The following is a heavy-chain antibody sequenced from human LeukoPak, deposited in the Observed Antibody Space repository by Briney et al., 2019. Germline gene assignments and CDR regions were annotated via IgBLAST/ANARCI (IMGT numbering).Heavy chain of an antibody. D-gene: IGHD3-10*01. J-gene: IGHJ4*02. Sequence: SVKVSCKASGGTFSSYAISWVRQAPGQGLEWMGGIIPIFGTANYAQKFQGRVTITADESTSTAYMELSSLRSEDTAVYYCAREGPITMVRGGGFDYWGQGTLVTVSS. CDR2: IIPIFGTA. CDR1: GGTFSSYA. CDR3: AREGPITMVRGGGFDY. V-gene: IGHV1-69*13.